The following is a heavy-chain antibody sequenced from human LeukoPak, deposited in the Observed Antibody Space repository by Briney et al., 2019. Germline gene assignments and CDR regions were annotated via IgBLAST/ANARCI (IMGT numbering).Heavy chain of an antibody. CDR1: GGSISNYY. CDR2: INTSGST. D-gene: IGHD5-18*01. CDR3: ARSRGTTLVTRFDY. J-gene: IGHJ4*02. V-gene: IGHV4-4*07. Sequence: PSETLSLTCTVSGGSISNYYWSWIRQPAGKGLEWIGRINTSGSTDYNPSLKGRVTMSVDTAKNQFSLNLSSLTAADTAVYYCARSRGTTLVTRFDYWGQGTLVTVSS.